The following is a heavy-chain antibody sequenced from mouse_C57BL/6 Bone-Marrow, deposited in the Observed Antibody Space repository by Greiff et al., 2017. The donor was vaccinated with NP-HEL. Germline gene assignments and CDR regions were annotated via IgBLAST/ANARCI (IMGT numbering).Heavy chain of an antibody. J-gene: IGHJ4*01. D-gene: IGHD1-1*01. CDR3: ARERLLRSYYYAMDY. V-gene: IGHV5-16*01. CDR1: GFTFSDYY. Sequence: EVKLVESEGGLVQPGSSMKLSCTASGFTFSDYYMAWVRQVPEKGLEWVAHINYDGSSTYYLDSLQSRFIISRDNEKIILYLQMSSLKSEDTATYYCARERLLRSYYYAMDYWGQGTSVTVSS. CDR2: INYDGSST.